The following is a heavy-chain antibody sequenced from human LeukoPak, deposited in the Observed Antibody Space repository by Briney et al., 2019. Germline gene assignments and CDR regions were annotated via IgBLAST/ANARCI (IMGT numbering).Heavy chain of an antibody. V-gene: IGHV3-23*01. J-gene: IGHJ4*02. CDR2: ISGSGGST. CDR1: GFTFRSYG. D-gene: IGHD3-3*01. Sequence: GGTLRLSCAASGFTFRSYGMSWVRQAPGKGLEWVSAISGSGGSTYYADSVKGRFTISRDNSKNTLYLQMNSLRAEDTAVYYCAKWIYYDFWSGYGLDYWGQGTLVTVSS. CDR3: AKWIYYDFWSGYGLDY.